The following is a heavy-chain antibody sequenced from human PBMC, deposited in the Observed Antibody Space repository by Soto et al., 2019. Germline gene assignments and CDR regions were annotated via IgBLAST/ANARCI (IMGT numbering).Heavy chain of an antibody. CDR1: GYNFFDYG. CDR3: ARGSTVSSIGPLLV. Sequence: QIQLVQSGAEVKKPGASVKASCKASGYNFFDYGVSWVRQAPGQGLEWMGWVSPKSGNTDYARKFQGRVTMTKDIPPSTAYMVLTGLISDATCVYYCARGSTVSSIGPLLVWGQGTLVSVSS. D-gene: IGHD2-15*01. CDR2: VSPKSGNT. V-gene: IGHV1-18*01. J-gene: IGHJ1*01.